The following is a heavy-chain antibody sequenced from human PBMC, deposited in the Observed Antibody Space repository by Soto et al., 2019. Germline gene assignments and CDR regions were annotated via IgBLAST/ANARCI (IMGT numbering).Heavy chain of an antibody. CDR1: GFTFSSYS. Sequence: EVQLVESGGGLVKPGGALRLSCAASGFTFSSYSMNWVRQAPGKGLEWVSSISSSSSYIYYADSVKGRFTISRDNVKNSLCLQMHSLRAEDTAVYYWARYLYSGYDYTGLGYWGQGTLVTVSS. J-gene: IGHJ4*02. CDR2: ISSSSSYI. V-gene: IGHV3-21*01. D-gene: IGHD5-12*01. CDR3: ARYLYSGYDYTGLGY.